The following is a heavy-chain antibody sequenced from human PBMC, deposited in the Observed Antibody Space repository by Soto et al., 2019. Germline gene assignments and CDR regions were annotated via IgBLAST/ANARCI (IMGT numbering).Heavy chain of an antibody. D-gene: IGHD1-1*01. J-gene: IGHJ6*02. CDR1: GYPFTRYY. CDR2: INPSGGST. V-gene: IGHV1-46*01. Sequence: SEKDACRAPGYPFTRYYMHLVRQAPGQGLEWMGIINPSGGSTSSAQKFQGRVTMTRDTSTSTVYMELRSMRSEDAAVYYCATLQLEMDYYDYGMDVWGQGTPVTVSS. CDR3: ATLQLEMDYYDYGMDV.